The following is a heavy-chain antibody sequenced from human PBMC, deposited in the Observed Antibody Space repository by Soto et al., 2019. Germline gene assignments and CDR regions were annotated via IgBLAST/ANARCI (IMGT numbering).Heavy chain of an antibody. D-gene: IGHD2-15*01. CDR2: IIPIFGTA. CDR1: GCTFSSYA. CDR3: AREQLGYCSGGSCYKMSQPWVEDYYYGMDV. V-gene: IGHV1-69*13. J-gene: IGHJ6*02. Sequence: SVKVSCKASGCTFSSYAISWVRQAPGQGLEWMGGIIPIFGTANYAQKFQGRVTITADESTSTAYMELSSLRSEDTAVYYCAREQLGYCSGGSCYKMSQPWVEDYYYGMDVWGQGTTVTVSS.